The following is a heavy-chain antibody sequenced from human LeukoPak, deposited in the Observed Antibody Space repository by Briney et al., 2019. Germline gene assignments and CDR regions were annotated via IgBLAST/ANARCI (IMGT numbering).Heavy chain of an antibody. CDR2: INHSGST. D-gene: IGHD2-15*01. V-gene: IGHV4-34*01. J-gene: IGHJ4*02. Sequence: SETLSLTCAVYGGSFSGYHWSWIRQPPGKGLEWIGEINHSGSTNYNPSLKNRVTISVDTSKNQFSLMLSSVTAADTAVYYCARGLRSGGSYLLDYWGQGTLVTVSS. CDR3: ARGLRSGGSYLLDY. CDR1: GGSFSGYH.